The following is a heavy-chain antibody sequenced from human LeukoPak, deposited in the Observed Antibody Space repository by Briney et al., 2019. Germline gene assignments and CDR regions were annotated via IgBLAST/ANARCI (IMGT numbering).Heavy chain of an antibody. CDR2: IYYSGST. Sequence: PSETLSLTCTVSGGSISSGGYYWSWIRQHPGKGLEWIGYIYYSGSTYYNPSLKSRVTRSLDTSKNQFSLKPSAVTAADTAVYYCARCLYYYNSSGCYHRGAFDIGGQGTMVTVSS. J-gene: IGHJ3*02. CDR3: ARCLYYYNSSGCYHRGAFDI. V-gene: IGHV4-31*03. D-gene: IGHD3-22*01. CDR1: GGSISSGGYY.